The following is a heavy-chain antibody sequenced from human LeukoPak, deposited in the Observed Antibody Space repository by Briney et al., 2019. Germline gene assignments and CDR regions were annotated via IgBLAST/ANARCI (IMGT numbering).Heavy chain of an antibody. J-gene: IGHJ3*02. CDR2: IYPGDSDA. CDR3: ATGYCSSTSCYFYAFDI. V-gene: IGHV5-51*01. Sequence: GESLQISCKGSGYSFTSYWIGWVRQMPGKGLEWMGIIYPGDSDARYSPSFQGQVTISADKSISTAYLQWSSLKASDTAMYYCATGYCSSTSCYFYAFDIWGQGTMVTVSS. CDR1: GYSFTSYW. D-gene: IGHD2-2*01.